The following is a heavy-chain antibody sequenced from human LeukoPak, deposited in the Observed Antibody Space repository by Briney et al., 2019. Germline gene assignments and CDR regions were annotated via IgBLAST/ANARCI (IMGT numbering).Heavy chain of an antibody. CDR3: ARDQYYYDSSGYYPAGY. J-gene: IGHJ4*02. D-gene: IGHD3-22*01. CDR1: GYTFTSYY. CDR2: INPNSGVT. Sequence: ASVKVSCKASGYTFTSYYMHWVRQAPGQGLEWMRWINPNSGVTNYAQKFQGRVTMTRDTSISTAYMELSRLRSDDTAVYYCARDQYYYDSSGYYPAGYWGQGTLVTVSS. V-gene: IGHV1-2*02.